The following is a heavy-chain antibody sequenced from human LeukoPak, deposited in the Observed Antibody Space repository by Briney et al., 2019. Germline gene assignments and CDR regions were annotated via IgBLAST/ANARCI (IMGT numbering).Heavy chain of an antibody. J-gene: IGHJ2*01. CDR2: ISSSGSTI. CDR3: ARENYYNAGSYSYWYFDL. Sequence: GGSQRLSCAASGFTFSSYEMNWVRQAPGKGLEWVSYISSSGSTIYYADSVKGRFTISRDNAKNSLYLQMNSLRAEDTAIYFCARENYYNAGSYSYWYFDLWGRGTLVTVSS. D-gene: IGHD3-10*01. V-gene: IGHV3-48*03. CDR1: GFTFSSYE.